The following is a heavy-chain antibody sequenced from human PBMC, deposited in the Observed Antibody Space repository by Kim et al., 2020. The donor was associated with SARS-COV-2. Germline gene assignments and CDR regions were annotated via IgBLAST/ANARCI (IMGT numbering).Heavy chain of an antibody. Sequence: GGSLRLLCVASGFTFSSYWMSWVRQAPGEGLEWVANIKQDGSEKYYVDSVKGRFTISRDNAKNSLYLQMNSLRAEDPAVYYCARLGTVWFGVEQGYWGQGTRVTVSS. V-gene: IGHV3-7*03. CDR1: GFTFSSYW. CDR3: ARLGTVWFGVEQGY. CDR2: IKQDGSEK. J-gene: IGHJ4*02. D-gene: IGHD3-10*01.